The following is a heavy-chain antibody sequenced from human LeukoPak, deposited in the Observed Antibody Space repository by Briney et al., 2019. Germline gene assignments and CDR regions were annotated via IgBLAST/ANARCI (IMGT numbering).Heavy chain of an antibody. CDR3: ARDGKYSYGYNY. Sequence: RTGGSLRLSCAASGFTFDDYGMSWVRQAPGKGLEWVSGINWNGGSTGYADSVKGRFTISRDNAKNSLYLQMNSLRAEATALYYCARDGKYSYGYNYWGQGTLVTVSS. J-gene: IGHJ4*02. CDR1: GFTFDDYG. CDR2: INWNGGST. D-gene: IGHD5-18*01. V-gene: IGHV3-20*04.